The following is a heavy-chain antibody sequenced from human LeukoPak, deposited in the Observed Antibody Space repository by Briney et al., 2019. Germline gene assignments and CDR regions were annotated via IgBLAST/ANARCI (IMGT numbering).Heavy chain of an antibody. J-gene: IGHJ4*02. V-gene: IGHV1-46*01. CDR2: INPSDDST. CDR3: ARDRYFDWLYDY. CDR1: GYTFVTYY. D-gene: IGHD3-9*01. Sequence: ASVMVSCKASGYTFVTYYIHWVRQAPGQGLEWMGIINPSDDSTIYAQKFQGRVTMTSDTSTSTVYMELSNLRSDDTAVYYCARDRYFDWLYDYWGQGTLVTVSS.